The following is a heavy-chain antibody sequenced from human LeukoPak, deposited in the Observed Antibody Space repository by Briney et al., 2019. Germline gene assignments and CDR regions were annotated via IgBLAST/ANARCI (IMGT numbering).Heavy chain of an antibody. D-gene: IGHD6-6*01. V-gene: IGHV4-59*12. CDR2: IYYSGST. CDR1: GGSISNYY. Sequence: PSETLSLTCTVSGGSISNYYWSWIRQPPGKGLEWIGYIYYSGSTYYNPSLKSRVTISVDTSKNQFSLKLSSVTAADTAVYYCARDASIAARSWFDPWGQGTLVTVSS. CDR3: ARDASIAARSWFDP. J-gene: IGHJ5*02.